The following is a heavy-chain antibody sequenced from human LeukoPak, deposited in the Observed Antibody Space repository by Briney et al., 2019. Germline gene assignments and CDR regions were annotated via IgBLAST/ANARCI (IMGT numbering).Heavy chain of an antibody. Sequence: PGGSLRLSCSASGFTFSSYTIHWVRQAPGMGLEFVSAITSNGGSAYYADSVKGRFTISRDNSKNTVYLQMSSLRAEDTAVYYCVIVRGYFDSSGSDYWGQGTLVTVSS. CDR2: ITSNGGSA. J-gene: IGHJ4*02. CDR1: GFTFSSYT. CDR3: VIVRGYFDSSGSDY. D-gene: IGHD3-9*01. V-gene: IGHV3-64D*06.